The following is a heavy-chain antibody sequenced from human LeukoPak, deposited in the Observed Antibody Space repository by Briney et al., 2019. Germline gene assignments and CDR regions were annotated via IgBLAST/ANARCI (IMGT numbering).Heavy chain of an antibody. CDR3: ARLDYGDYGGVDY. CDR1: GGSISSSSYY. CDR2: IYYSGST. D-gene: IGHD4-17*01. Sequence: PSETLSLTCTVSGGSISSSSYYWGWIRQPPGKGLEWIGSIYYSGSTYYNPSLKSRVTISVDTSKNQISLKLSSVTAADTAVYYCARLDYGDYGGVDYWGQGTLVTVSS. J-gene: IGHJ4*02. V-gene: IGHV4-39*01.